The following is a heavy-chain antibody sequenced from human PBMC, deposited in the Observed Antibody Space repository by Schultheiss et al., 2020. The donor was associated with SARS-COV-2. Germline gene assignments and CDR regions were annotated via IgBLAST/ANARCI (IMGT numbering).Heavy chain of an antibody. CDR3: ARCQGYSSSWYPGGYYYYYGMDV. CDR2: IKQDGSEK. CDR1: GFTFSSYA. D-gene: IGHD6-13*01. Sequence: GGSLRLSCAASGFTFSSYAMSWVRQAPGKGLEWVANIKQDGSEKYYVDSVKGRFTISRDNAKNSLYLQMNSLRAEDTAVYYCARCQGYSSSWYPGGYYYYYGMDVWGQGTTVTVSS. V-gene: IGHV3-7*03. J-gene: IGHJ6*02.